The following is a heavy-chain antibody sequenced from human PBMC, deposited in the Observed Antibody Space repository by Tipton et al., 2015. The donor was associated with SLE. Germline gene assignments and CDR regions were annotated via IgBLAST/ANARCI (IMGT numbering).Heavy chain of an antibody. CDR3: ARAYAGDVDY. V-gene: IGHV4-59*12. CDR1: GGSISGYY. CDR2: ISFSGLT. D-gene: IGHD2-2*01. J-gene: IGHJ4*02. Sequence: TLSLTYTVSGGSISGYYWSWVRQPPGKGLEWIGYISFSGLTNYNPSVRSRVSTSMDTSKNQFSLKLSSVTAADTAVYYCARAYAGDVDYWGQGTLVTVSS.